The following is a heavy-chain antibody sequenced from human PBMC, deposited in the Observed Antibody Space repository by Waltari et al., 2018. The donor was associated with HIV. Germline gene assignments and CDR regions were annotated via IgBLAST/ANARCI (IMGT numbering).Heavy chain of an antibody. CDR2: INAANGNI. J-gene: IGHJ5*02. D-gene: IGHD3-10*01. CDR1: GYTFTTYN. Sequence: QVQLVQSGAEVKEPGAAVKVSCKASGYTFTTYNMHWVRQAPAQRLEWMGWINAANGNIKYSQKFQGRVTITRDTSASTVYMELISLRAEDTAVYYCARDVDRGRGNWFDPWGQGTLVTVSS. CDR3: ARDVDRGRGNWFDP. V-gene: IGHV1-3*01.